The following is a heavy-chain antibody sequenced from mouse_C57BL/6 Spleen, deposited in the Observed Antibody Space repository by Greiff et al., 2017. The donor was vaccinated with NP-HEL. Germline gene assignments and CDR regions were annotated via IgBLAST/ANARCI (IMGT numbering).Heavy chain of an antibody. Sequence: VQLKESGPELVKPGASVKIPCTASGYTFTDYNMDWVKQSHGKSLEWIGDINPNNGGTIYHQKFKGKATLTVDKSSSTAYMELRSLTSEDTAVYYCARREKDSGEWDYWGQGTTLTVSS. J-gene: IGHJ2*01. CDR2: INPNNGGT. D-gene: IGHD1-3*01. V-gene: IGHV1-18*01. CDR1: GYTFTDYN. CDR3: ARREKDSGEWDY.